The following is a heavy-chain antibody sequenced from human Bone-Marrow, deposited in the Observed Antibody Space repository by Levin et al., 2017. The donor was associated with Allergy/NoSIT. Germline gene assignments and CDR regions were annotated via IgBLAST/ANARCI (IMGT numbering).Heavy chain of an antibody. Sequence: GESLKISCAASGFTFSSYAMSWVRQAPGKGLEWVSAISGSGGSTYYADSVKGRFTISRDNSKNTLYLQMNSLRAEDTAVYYCAKDKSGRSQGYFDYWGQGTLVTVSS. J-gene: IGHJ4*02. CDR2: ISGSGGST. V-gene: IGHV3-23*01. CDR3: AKDKSGRSQGYFDY. D-gene: IGHD3-10*01. CDR1: GFTFSSYA.